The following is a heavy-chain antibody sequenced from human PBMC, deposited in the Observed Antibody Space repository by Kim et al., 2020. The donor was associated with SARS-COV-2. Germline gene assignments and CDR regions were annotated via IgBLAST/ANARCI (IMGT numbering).Heavy chain of an antibody. Sequence: GGSLRLSCAASGFTFDDYAMHWVRQAPGKGLEWVSGISWNSGSIGYADSVKGRFTISRDNAKNSLYLQMNSLRAEDTALYYCAKDEYYYGSGSYLGMDVWGPGTTVTVSS. V-gene: IGHV3-9*01. CDR1: GFTFDDYA. CDR2: ISWNSGSI. J-gene: IGHJ6*02. D-gene: IGHD3-10*01. CDR3: AKDEYYYGSGSYLGMDV.